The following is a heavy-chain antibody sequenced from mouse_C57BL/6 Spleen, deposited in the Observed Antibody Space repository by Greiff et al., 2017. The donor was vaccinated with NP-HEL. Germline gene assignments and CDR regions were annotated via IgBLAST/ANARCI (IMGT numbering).Heavy chain of an antibody. CDR2: INTSNGGT. Sequence: QVQLQQPGAELVKPGASVKLSCTASGYTFTSYWMHWVKQRPGQGLEWVGNINTSNGGTNYNEKLKSKATLTVDKASSTAYMLLILLASEDSSFYYCSRIQPTRYYAMDYWGQGTSVTVSS. CDR3: SRIQPTRYYAMDY. CDR1: GYTFTSYW. D-gene: IGHD2-10*01. J-gene: IGHJ4*01. V-gene: IGHV1-53*01.